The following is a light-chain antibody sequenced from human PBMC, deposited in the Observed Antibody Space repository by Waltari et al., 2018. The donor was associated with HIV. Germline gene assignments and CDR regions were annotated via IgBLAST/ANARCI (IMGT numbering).Light chain of an antibody. Sequence: VIWMTQSPSLLSASTGDRVTISCRVSQGISSYLAWYQQKPGKAPELVIYGVSTLQSGVPSRFSGSGSGTDFTLTISCLQSEDFATYYCQHYYSFPPTFGGGTKVEIK. V-gene: IGKV1D-8*01. J-gene: IGKJ4*01. CDR3: QHYYSFPPT. CDR2: GVS. CDR1: QGISSY.